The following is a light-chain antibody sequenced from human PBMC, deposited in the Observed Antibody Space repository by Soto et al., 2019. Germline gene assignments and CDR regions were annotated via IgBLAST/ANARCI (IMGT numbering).Light chain of an antibody. CDR2: KTS. V-gene: IGKV1-5*03. CDR1: QSIGSW. J-gene: IGKJ2*03. Sequence: DIQMTQSPSTLSASVGDRVTITCRASQSIGSWLAWYQQKPGKAPKLLIYKTSILESGVPSRFSGSGSGTEFTLTISSLQPDDLVTYYCQEYDDYLFSFGQGTKLEIK. CDR3: QEYDDYLFS.